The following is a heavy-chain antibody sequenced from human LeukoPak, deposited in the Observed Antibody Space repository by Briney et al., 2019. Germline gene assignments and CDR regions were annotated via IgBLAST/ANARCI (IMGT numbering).Heavy chain of an antibody. CDR1: GFTFSNYW. CDR2: IGQDGSEN. D-gene: IGHD6-19*01. CDR3: ATGGGWYFDY. J-gene: IGHJ4*02. Sequence: QRGESLRLSCAASGFTFSNYWMNWVRQAPGKGLEWVASIGQDGSENYYVDSVKGRFTISRDNAKNSLYLQMNSLRVEDTAVYYCATGGGWYFDYWGQGALTTASS. V-gene: IGHV3-7*01.